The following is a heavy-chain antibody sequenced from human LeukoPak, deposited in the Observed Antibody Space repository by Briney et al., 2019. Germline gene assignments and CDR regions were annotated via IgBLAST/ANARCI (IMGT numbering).Heavy chain of an antibody. D-gene: IGHD1-1*01. CDR1: GFTLGSHD. Sequence: PGGSLRLSCTASGFTLGSHDMHWVRQSPGQGLEWVAAVSSGFHAFFSDSAQGGFTISREDARNSLYLQMNSLRAGDTAVYYCVREARGYHYTYFDYWGQGTLVTVSS. CDR3: VREARGYHYTYFDY. CDR2: VSSGFHA. V-gene: IGHV3-13*01. J-gene: IGHJ4*02.